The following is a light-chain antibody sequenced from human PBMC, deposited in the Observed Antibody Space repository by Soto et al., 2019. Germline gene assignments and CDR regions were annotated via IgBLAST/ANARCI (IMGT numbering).Light chain of an antibody. CDR2: AAS. Sequence: DIQMTQSPSSLSASVGDRFTITCRASQSISSYLNWYQQKPGEAPKLLIYAASNLQSGVTSRFSGSGSGTDFTLTISSLQPEDFATYYCQQSYSSPQTFGQGTKVDIK. CDR1: QSISSY. CDR3: QQSYSSPQT. J-gene: IGKJ1*01. V-gene: IGKV1-39*01.